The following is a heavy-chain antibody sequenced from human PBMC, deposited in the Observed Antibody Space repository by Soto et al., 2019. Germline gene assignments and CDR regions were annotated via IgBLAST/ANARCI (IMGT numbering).Heavy chain of an antibody. Sequence: QVHLVQSGAEVKKPGASVKVSCKGSGYTFTSYGITWVRQAPGHGVEWMGWISPHNGNTDYTQKLQGRDTVTRDTSPSTAYRELRSLRSDVTAVYYCARGRYGDYWGQGALVTVSS. V-gene: IGHV1-18*01. J-gene: IGHJ4*02. CDR1: GYTFTSYG. D-gene: IGHD1-1*01. CDR3: ARGRYGDY. CDR2: ISPHNGNT.